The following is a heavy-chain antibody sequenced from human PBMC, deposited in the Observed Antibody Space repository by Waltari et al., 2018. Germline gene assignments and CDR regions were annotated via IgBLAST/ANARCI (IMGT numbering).Heavy chain of an antibody. CDR3: AREYYDSSGSEIDY. D-gene: IGHD3-22*01. Sequence: QVQLQESGPGLVKPSQTLSLTCTVSGGSISSGSYYWRWIRQPAGKGLEWIGRIYTSGSTNYNPSLKSRVTISVDTSKNQFSLKLSSVTAADTAVYYCAREYYDSSGSEIDYWGQGTLVTVSS. CDR2: IYTSGST. CDR1: GGSISSGSYY. J-gene: IGHJ4*02. V-gene: IGHV4-61*02.